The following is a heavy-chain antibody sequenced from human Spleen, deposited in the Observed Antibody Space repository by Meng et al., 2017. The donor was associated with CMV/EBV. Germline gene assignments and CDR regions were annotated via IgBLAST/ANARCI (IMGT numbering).Heavy chain of an antibody. CDR2: INHSGGA. Sequence: SETLSLTCIVHGASANTFRNNFWTWMRQPPGGRLEWIGEINHSGGATYNPSLKSRVTISVDTSKDQFSLRLTSLTAADTAVYYCARSARGYFLRDQGHYSDSWGQGTLVTVSS. CDR1: GASANTFRNNF. D-gene: IGHD5-18*01. V-gene: IGHV4-34*01. J-gene: IGHJ4*02. CDR3: ARSARGYFLRDQGHYSDS.